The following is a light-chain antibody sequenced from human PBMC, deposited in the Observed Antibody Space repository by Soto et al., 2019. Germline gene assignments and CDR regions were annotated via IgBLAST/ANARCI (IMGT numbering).Light chain of an antibody. V-gene: IGKV1-39*01. CDR1: QSINTY. Sequence: DLQMTQSPSSLSASVGDRVTITCQTSQSINTYLNWYQQKPGKAPKVLIYGASSLQSGVPLRFSGSGSGTDFTLTISSLEPEDFATYYCQESYSALWGTCGQGTKVEIK. J-gene: IGKJ1*01. CDR2: GAS. CDR3: QESYSALWGT.